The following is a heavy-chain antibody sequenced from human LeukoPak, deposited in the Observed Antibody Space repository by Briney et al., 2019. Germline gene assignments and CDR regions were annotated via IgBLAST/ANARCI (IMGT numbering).Heavy chain of an antibody. CDR3: AKDSARPGSDY. V-gene: IGHV3-23*01. CDR2: ISGSGDSA. CDR1: GFTFSHYA. D-gene: IGHD6-6*01. Sequence: PGGSLRLSCAASGFTFSHYAMSWVRQAPGKGLEWVSGISGSGDSADYAASVKGRFTISRDNSKNTLYLQMNSLRAEDTAVYYCAKDSARPGSDYWGQGTLVTVSS. J-gene: IGHJ4*02.